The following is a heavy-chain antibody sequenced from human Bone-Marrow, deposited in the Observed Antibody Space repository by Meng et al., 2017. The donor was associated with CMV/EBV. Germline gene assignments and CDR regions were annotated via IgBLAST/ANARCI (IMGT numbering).Heavy chain of an antibody. CDR3: AKGKTVDY. CDR2: IYRGGDGT. J-gene: IGHJ4*02. Sequence: GESLKISCAASGFTFSTYTLSWVRQAPGKGLEWVSVIYRGGDGTDYADSVKGRFTVSRDDSKNTLYLQMSSLRADDTAVYYCAKGKTVDYWGQGTLVTVYS. V-gene: IGHV3-23*03. CDR1: GFTFSTYT.